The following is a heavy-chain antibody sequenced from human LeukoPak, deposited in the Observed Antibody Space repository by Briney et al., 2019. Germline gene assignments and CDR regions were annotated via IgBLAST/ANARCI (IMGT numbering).Heavy chain of an antibody. D-gene: IGHD1-7*01. CDR3: AKDRDWNYVGYFDY. CDR1: GFTFDDYG. J-gene: IGHJ4*02. Sequence: GGSLRLSCAASGFTFDDYGMSWVRQAPGKGLEWVSAISGSGGSTHYADSVKGRFTISRDNSKNTLYLQMNSLRAEDTAVYYCAKDRDWNYVGYFDYWGQGTLVTVSS. CDR2: ISGSGGST. V-gene: IGHV3-23*01.